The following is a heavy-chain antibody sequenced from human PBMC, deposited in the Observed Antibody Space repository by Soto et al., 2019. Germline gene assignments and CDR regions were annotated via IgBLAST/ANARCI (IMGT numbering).Heavy chain of an antibody. CDR3: ARDRYSSSWYGDAFDI. J-gene: IGHJ3*02. CDR2: ISSSSSTI. D-gene: IGHD6-13*01. CDR1: GFTFSSYS. V-gene: IGHV3-48*02. Sequence: SLRLSCAASGFTFSSYSMNWVRQAPGKGLEWVSYISSSSSTIYYADSVKGRFTISRDNAKNSLYLQMNSLRDEDTAVYYCARDRYSSSWYGDAFDIWGQGTMVTVSS.